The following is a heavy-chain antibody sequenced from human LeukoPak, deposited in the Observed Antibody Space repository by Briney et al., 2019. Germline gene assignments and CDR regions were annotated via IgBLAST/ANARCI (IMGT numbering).Heavy chain of an antibody. Sequence: ASVKVSCKASGYTFTSYGISWVRQAPGQGLEWMGWISAYNGNTNYAQKFQGRVTMTTDTSTSTVYMEVRGLRSDDTAMYYCARGVGITVADSFDPWGQGTLVTVSS. CDR2: ISAYNGNT. CDR3: ARGVGITVADSFDP. CDR1: GYTFTSYG. D-gene: IGHD6-13*01. J-gene: IGHJ5*02. V-gene: IGHV1-18*01.